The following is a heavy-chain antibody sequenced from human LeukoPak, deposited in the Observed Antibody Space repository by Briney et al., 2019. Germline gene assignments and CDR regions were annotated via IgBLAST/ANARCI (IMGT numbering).Heavy chain of an antibody. CDR3: AKTVWSRLAAGLDS. D-gene: IGHD2-21*02. CDR1: GGSLSGSSYY. CDR2: IYYRGST. J-gene: IGHJ4*02. Sequence: SETLSLTCSVSGGSLSGSSYYWGWIRQPPGEGLEWIGNIYYRGSTYYNPSLKSRVIISIDTPKNHFSLKRNSVNAPDTAVYYCAKTVWSRLAAGLDSWGQGTLVTVSS. V-gene: IGHV4-39*02.